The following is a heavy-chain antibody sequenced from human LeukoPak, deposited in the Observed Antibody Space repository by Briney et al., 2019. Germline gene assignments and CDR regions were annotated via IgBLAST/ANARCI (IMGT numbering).Heavy chain of an antibody. D-gene: IGHD1-26*01. CDR1: GFTFSSSA. J-gene: IGHJ4*02. Sequence: GGSLRLSCAASGFTFSSSAMSWVRQAPGKGLEWVAVISYDGSNKYYADSVKGRFTISRDNSKNTLYLQMNSLRAEDTAVYYCAKDHRWELSHFDYWGQGTLVTVSS. CDR3: AKDHRWELSHFDY. CDR2: ISYDGSNK. V-gene: IGHV3-30*18.